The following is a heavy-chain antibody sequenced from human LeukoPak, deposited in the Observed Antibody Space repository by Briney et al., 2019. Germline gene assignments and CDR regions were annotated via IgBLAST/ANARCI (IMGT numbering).Heavy chain of an antibody. D-gene: IGHD2-21*02. CDR1: GGSISSGGYS. Sequence: SQTLSLTCAVSGGSISSGGYSWSWIRQPPGKGLEWIGYIYRSGSTYHNPSLKSRVTISVDRSKNQFSLKLSSVTAADTAVYYCARGDPSGMDVWGQGTTVTVSS. CDR3: ARGDPSGMDV. J-gene: IGHJ6*02. CDR2: IYRSGST. V-gene: IGHV4-30-2*01.